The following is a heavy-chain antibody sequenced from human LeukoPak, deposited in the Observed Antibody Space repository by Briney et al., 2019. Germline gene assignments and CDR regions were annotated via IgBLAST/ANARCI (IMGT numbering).Heavy chain of an antibody. D-gene: IGHD1-26*01. CDR2: ISTSGST. J-gene: IGHJ4*02. Sequence: SETLSLTCTVSGGSISTYYWSWIRQSAVKGLEWIGHISTSGSTTYNPSLKSRATMSVDTSKNQFSLKLSSVTAADTAVYYCAREATIVGATIIWGQGTLVTVSS. CDR1: GGSISTYY. CDR3: AREATIVGATII. V-gene: IGHV4-4*07.